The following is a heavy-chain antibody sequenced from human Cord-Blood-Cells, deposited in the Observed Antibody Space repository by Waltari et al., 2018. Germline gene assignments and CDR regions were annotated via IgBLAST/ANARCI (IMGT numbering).Heavy chain of an antibody. CDR1: GFTFSSYA. CDR3: ARGEYSGSYYYYGMDV. D-gene: IGHD1-26*01. V-gene: IGHV3-30-3*01. CDR2: ISYDGSNK. Sequence: QVQLVESGGGVVQHGRCLRLSCAAAGFTFSSYAMHWVRQAPGKGLEWVAVISYDGSNKYYADSVKGRFTISRDNSKNTLYLQMNSLRAEDTAVYYCARGEYSGSYYYYGMDVWGQGTTVTVSS. J-gene: IGHJ6*02.